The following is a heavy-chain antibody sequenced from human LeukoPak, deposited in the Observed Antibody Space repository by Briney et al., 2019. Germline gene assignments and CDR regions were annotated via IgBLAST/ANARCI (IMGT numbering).Heavy chain of an antibody. D-gene: IGHD6-13*01. CDR1: GYTFTSYY. J-gene: IGHJ4*02. Sequence: ASVKVSCKASGYTFTSYYMHWVRQAPGQGLEWMGIINPSGGSTSYAQKFQGRVTITADKSTSTAYMELSSLRSEDTAVYYCAREGEYSSSWSRYFDYWGQGTLVTVSS. V-gene: IGHV1-46*01. CDR3: AREGEYSSSWSRYFDY. CDR2: INPSGGST.